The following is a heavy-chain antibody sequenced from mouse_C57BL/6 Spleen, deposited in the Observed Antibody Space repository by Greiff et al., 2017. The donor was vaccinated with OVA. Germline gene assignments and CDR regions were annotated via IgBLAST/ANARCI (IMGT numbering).Heavy chain of an antibody. CDR1: GYTFTSYW. Sequence: QVQLQQPGAELVKPGASVKMSCKASGYTFTSYWITWVKQRPGQGLEWIGDIYPGSGSTNYNEKFKSKATLTVDTSSSTAYMQLSSLTSDNSAVYYCARSYYGNSDYAMDYWGQGTSVTVSS. V-gene: IGHV1-55*01. J-gene: IGHJ4*01. CDR3: ARSYYGNSDYAMDY. D-gene: IGHD2-10*01. CDR2: IYPGSGST.